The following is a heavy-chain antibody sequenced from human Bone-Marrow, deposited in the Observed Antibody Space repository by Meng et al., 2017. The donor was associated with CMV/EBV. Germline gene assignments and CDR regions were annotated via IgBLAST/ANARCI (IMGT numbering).Heavy chain of an antibody. Sequence: GGSLRLSCVASGFTFSNYWMNWVRQAPGKGLEWVANIKQDGSEKYYVDSVKGRFTISRDNAKNSLYLQMNSLRAEDTAVYYCAREPGSRAFDIWGQGTMVTVSS. V-gene: IGHV3-7*01. CDR3: AREPGSRAFDI. CDR1: GFTFSNYW. D-gene: IGHD3-10*01. CDR2: IKQDGSEK. J-gene: IGHJ3*02.